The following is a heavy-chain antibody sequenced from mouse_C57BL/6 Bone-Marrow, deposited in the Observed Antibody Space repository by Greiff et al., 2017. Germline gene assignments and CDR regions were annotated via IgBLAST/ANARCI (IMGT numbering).Heavy chain of an antibody. CDR3: ARRGYGSSYGFAY. J-gene: IGHJ3*01. Sequence: VQLQQPGAELVRPGSSVKLSCKASGYTFTSYWMHWVKQRPIQGLEWIGNIDPSDSETHYNQKFKDKATLTVDKSSSTAYMQLSSLTSEDSAVYYCARRGYGSSYGFAYWGQGTLVTVSA. CDR1: GYTFTSYW. CDR2: IDPSDSET. D-gene: IGHD1-1*01. V-gene: IGHV1-52*01.